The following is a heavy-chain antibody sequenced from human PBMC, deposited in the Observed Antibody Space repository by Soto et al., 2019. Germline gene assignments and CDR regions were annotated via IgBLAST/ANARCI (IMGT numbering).Heavy chain of an antibody. J-gene: IGHJ4*02. CDR2: IDVGSGNT. V-gene: IGHV1-58*01. CDR3: ARDNGYESDY. Sequence: SVKVSCKTSGFTFSSSAVHWVRQARGHRLQWIGWIDVGSGNTNYAQKLQGRVTMTTDTSTSTAYMELRSLRSDDTAVYYCARDNGYESDYWGQGTLVTVSS. CDR1: GFTFSSSA. D-gene: IGHD5-12*01.